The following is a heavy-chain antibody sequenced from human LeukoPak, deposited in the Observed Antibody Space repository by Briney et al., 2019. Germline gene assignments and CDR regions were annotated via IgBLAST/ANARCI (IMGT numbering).Heavy chain of an antibody. Sequence: SETLSLTCTVSGDSISSYYWGWIRQPPGKGLEWIGSIYYSGSTYYNPSLKSRVTISVDTSKNEFSLKLSSVTAADTAVYYCARLVDSESYLYYFDYWGQGTLVTVSS. CDR1: GDSISSYY. CDR2: IYYSGST. J-gene: IGHJ4*02. D-gene: IGHD1-26*01. V-gene: IGHV4-39*01. CDR3: ARLVDSESYLYYFDY.